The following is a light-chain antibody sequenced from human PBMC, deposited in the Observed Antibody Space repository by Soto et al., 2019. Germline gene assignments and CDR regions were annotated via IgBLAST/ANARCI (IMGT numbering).Light chain of an antibody. Sequence: DIQVTQSPSSLSASIGDRVIITCRASQPISTSLHWFQQKPGKAPKLLIYALSKLQSGVPSRFSGSGTGTEFTLISSSLQPEDVGNYFCQQSYSTPLTFGGGTKVQI. CDR2: ALS. CDR1: QPISTS. V-gene: IGKV1-39*01. J-gene: IGKJ4*01. CDR3: QQSYSTPLT.